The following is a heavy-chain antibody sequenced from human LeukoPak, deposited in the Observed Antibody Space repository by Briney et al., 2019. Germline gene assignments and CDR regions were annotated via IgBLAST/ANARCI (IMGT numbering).Heavy chain of an antibody. CDR3: AGSGYDLHWDY. Sequence: PSQTMSLTCTVYGGSISSGDYYWSWIRQPPVKGLEWIGYIYYSGSTYYNPSLKSRVTISVDTSKNQFSLKLSSVTAADTAVYYCAGSGYDLHWDYWGQGTLVTVSS. CDR1: GGSISSGDYY. J-gene: IGHJ4*02. D-gene: IGHD5-12*01. V-gene: IGHV4-30-4*01. CDR2: IYYSGST.